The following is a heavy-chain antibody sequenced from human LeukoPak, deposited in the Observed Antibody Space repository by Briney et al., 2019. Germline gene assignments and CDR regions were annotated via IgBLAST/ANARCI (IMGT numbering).Heavy chain of an antibody. CDR2: IYYRGNT. CDR1: GGSISSSPYY. J-gene: IGHJ4*02. CDR3: ARPTTGPATQGYDS. Sequence: SETLSLTCTVSGGSISSSPYYWAWIRQPPGRGLEWIGSIYYRGNTYHNPSLKSRVTISVDTSKNQFSLSVISVTAADTAVYFCARPTTGPATQGYDSWGQGTLVTVAS. V-gene: IGHV4-39*01. D-gene: IGHD1-14*01.